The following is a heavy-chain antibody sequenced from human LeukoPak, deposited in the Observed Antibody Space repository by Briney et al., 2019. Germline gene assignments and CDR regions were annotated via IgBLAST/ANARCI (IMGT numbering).Heavy chain of an antibody. CDR1: GFTVSSNY. J-gene: IGHJ6*02. CDR3: ARDYYDSSGYNRYYGMDV. V-gene: IGHV3-66*02. D-gene: IGHD3-22*01. Sequence: GGSLRLSCAASGFTVSSNYMSWVRQAPGKGLEWVSVIYSGGSTYYADSVKGRFTISRDNPKNTLYLQMNSLRAEDTAVYYCARDYYDSSGYNRYYGMDVWGQGTTVTVSS. CDR2: IYSGGST.